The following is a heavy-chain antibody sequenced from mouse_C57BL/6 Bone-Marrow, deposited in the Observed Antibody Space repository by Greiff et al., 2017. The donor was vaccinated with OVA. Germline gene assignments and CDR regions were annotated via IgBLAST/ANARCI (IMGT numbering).Heavy chain of an antibody. CDR2: IDPANGNT. Sequence: VQLQQSVAELVRPGASVKLSCTASGFTITNTYMHWVKQRPEQGLEWIGRIDPANGNTKYAPKFQGKATITADTSSNTAYLQLSSLTSEDTAVYYGARGLWLRRFYFDVWGTGTTVTVSS. J-gene: IGHJ1*03. D-gene: IGHD2-2*01. CDR1: GFTITNTY. V-gene: IGHV14-3*01. CDR3: ARGLWLRRFYFDV.